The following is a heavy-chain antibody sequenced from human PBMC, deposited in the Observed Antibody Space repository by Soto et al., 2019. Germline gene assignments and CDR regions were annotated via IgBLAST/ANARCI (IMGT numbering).Heavy chain of an antibody. V-gene: IGHV3-13*01. CDR2: IGTAGGT. Sequence: EVQLVESGGGLVQPGGSLRLSCAASGFTFSSYDMHWVRQAPGKGLEWVSAIGTAGGTYYPGSVKGRFTISRENAKNSLYLQMNSLRAEDTAVYYCARDYCSGGSCYWANWGQGTLVTVSS. D-gene: IGHD2-15*01. J-gene: IGHJ4*02. CDR3: ARDYCSGGSCYWAN. CDR1: GFTFSSYD.